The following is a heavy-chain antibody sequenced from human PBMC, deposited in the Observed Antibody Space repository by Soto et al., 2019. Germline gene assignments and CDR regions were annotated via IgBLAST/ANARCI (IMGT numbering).Heavy chain of an antibody. D-gene: IGHD2-15*01. CDR2: IMPIFAAP. V-gene: IGHV1-69*06. J-gene: IGHJ4*02. CDR3: ATGARYCSGGSCYPDD. Sequence: QAQLMQSGAEVKKPGSSVKVSCKASGGTISTNVISWVRQAPGQGLEWMGEIMPIFAAPNNAQKFQGRLTITADTSTTTGSVELGSLTSEDTAVYFCATGARYCSGGSCYPDDWGQGTLVIVSS. CDR1: GGTISTNV.